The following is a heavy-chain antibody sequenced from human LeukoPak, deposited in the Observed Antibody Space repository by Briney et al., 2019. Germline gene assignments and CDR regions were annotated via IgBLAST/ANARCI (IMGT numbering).Heavy chain of an antibody. CDR2: IKQDGSEK. J-gene: IGHJ6*03. Sequence: PGGSLRLSCAASGFTFSSYSMNWVRQAPGKGLEWVANIKQDGSEKYYVDSVKGRFTISRDNSKNTLYLQMNSLRAEDTAVYYCATNLIAYYYYMDVWGKGTTVTISS. CDR1: GFTFSSYS. CDR3: ATNLIAYYYYMDV. D-gene: IGHD3-22*01. V-gene: IGHV3-7*01.